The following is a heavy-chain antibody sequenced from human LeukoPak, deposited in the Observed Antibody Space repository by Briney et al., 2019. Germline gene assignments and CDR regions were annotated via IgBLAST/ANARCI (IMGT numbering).Heavy chain of an antibody. CDR3: AREGRVSGYDFDC. V-gene: IGHV3-74*03. D-gene: IGHD5-12*01. Sequence: GGSLRLSCAASGFTFSSYWMHWVRQAPGKGLVWVSRINSDGSSITYADSVKGRFTISRDNAKDTLYLQMNSLRVEDTAVYYCAREGRVSGYDFDCWGQGTLVTVSS. CDR2: INSDGSSI. CDR1: GFTFSSYW. J-gene: IGHJ4*02.